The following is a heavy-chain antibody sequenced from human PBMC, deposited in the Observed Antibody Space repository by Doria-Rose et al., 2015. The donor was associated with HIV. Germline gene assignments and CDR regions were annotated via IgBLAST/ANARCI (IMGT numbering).Heavy chain of an antibody. Sequence: QVQLQESGPGLVKPSETLSLTCTVSGGSISRGDYYWSWIRQPAGKALEWMGRTYVSGSTDYTPPLKSRATISVDMSKNQFSLKLSSVTAAETAVDYCWSTANGNDGRGDSWGQG. CDR1: GGSISRGDYY. D-gene: IGHD1-20*01. J-gene: IGHJ4*02. V-gene: IGHV4-61*02. CDR3: WSTANGNDGRGDS. CDR2: TYVSGST.